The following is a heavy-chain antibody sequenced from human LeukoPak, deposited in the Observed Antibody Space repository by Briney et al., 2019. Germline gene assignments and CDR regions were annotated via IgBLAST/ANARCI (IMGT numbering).Heavy chain of an antibody. V-gene: IGHV3-30*02. J-gene: IGHJ3*02. CDR2: IRYDGSNK. Sequence: GGSLRLSCAASGFTFSSYGMHWVRQAPGKGLEWVAFIRYDGSNKYYADSVKGRFTISRDNSKNTLYLQMNSLRAEDTAVYYCAKLGVVVAATEDAFDIWGQGTMVTVSS. CDR1: GFTFSSYG. D-gene: IGHD2-15*01. CDR3: AKLGVVVAATEDAFDI.